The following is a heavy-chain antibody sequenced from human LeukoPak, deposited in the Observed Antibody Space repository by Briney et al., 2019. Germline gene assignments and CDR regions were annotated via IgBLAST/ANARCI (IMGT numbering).Heavy chain of an antibody. CDR2: IYTSGST. V-gene: IGHV4-4*07. D-gene: IGHD3-10*01. CDR1: GGSISSYY. CDR3: AGDRSVRGVITPYFDY. J-gene: IGHJ4*02. Sequence: SETLSLTCTVSGGSISSYYWSWIRQPAGKGLEWIGRIYTSGSTNYNPSLKSRVTMSVDTSKNQFSLKLSSVTAADTAVYYCAGDRSVRGVITPYFDYWGQGTLVTVSS.